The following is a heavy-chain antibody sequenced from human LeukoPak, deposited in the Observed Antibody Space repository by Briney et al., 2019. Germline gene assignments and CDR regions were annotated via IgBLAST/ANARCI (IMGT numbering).Heavy chain of an antibody. CDR2: IYYSGST. V-gene: IGHV4-39*01. Sequence: SETLSLTCTVSGGSISSSSYYWGWIRQPPGKGLEWIGSIYYSGSTYYNPSLKSRVTISVDTSKNQFSLKLSSVTAADTAVYYCARRGYYYELADYWGQGTLVTVSS. D-gene: IGHD3-22*01. CDR3: ARRGYYYELADY. J-gene: IGHJ4*02. CDR1: GGSISSSSYY.